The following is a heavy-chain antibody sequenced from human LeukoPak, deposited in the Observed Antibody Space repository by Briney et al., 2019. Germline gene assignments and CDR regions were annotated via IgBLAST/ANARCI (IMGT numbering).Heavy chain of an antibody. CDR2: IYTSGST. J-gene: IGHJ5*02. Sequence: PSETLSLTCTVSGGSISSYYWSWIRQPAGKGLEWIGRIYTSGSTNYNPSLKSRVTISVDTSKNQFSLKLSSVTAADTAVYYCARGGRFLEWLKSPFDPWGQGTLVTVSS. CDR1: GGSISSYY. V-gene: IGHV4-4*07. D-gene: IGHD3-3*01. CDR3: ARGGRFLEWLKSPFDP.